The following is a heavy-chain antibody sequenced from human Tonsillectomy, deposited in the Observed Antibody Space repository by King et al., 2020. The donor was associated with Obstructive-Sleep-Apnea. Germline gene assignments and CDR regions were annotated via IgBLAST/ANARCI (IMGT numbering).Heavy chain of an antibody. CDR3: ARGSRTFDI. Sequence: VQLVQSGAEVKKPGASLKVSCKASGYTFTSYDINWLRQATGQGLEWMGWMKPNSGNADYAQRFQGRVTMTRNTSISPAYMELSSLRSEDTAVYYCARGSRTFDIWGQGTMVTVSS. CDR1: GYTFTSYD. V-gene: IGHV1-8*01. D-gene: IGHD1-14*01. J-gene: IGHJ3*02. CDR2: MKPNSGNA.